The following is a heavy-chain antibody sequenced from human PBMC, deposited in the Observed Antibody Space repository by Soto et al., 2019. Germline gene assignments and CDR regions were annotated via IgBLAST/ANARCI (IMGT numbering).Heavy chain of an antibody. J-gene: IGHJ4*02. CDR1: GGSISSNY. CDR2: VYNSGST. V-gene: IGHV4-59*01. Sequence: SETLSLTCTVSGGSISSNYWTWIRQPPGKGLEWIGYVYNSGSTNYSPSLKSRVTISEDTSKSQFSLKVNSMTAADTAVYYCARYRREAVAGYTLDNWGQGILVTVSS. D-gene: IGHD6-13*01. CDR3: ARYRREAVAGYTLDN.